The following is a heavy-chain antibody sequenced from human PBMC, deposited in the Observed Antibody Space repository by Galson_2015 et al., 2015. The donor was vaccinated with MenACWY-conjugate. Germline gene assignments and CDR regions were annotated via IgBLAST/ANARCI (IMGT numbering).Heavy chain of an antibody. D-gene: IGHD3-10*01. Sequence: SLRLSCAVSGFAFSSYWMSWVRQAPGKGLEWVANIKQDGREKNYVDSVKGRFTISRDNADNSVYLQMDSLRVEDTAVYYCARDTGGHFDYWGQGTLVTFSS. CDR3: ARDTGGHFDY. CDR1: GFAFSSYW. CDR2: IKQDGREK. V-gene: IGHV3-7*03. J-gene: IGHJ4*02.